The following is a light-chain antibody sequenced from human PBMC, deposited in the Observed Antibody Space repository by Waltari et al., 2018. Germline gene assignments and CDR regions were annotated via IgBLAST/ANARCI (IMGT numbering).Light chain of an antibody. V-gene: IGLV3-25*03. J-gene: IGLJ2*01. CDR2: KDR. Sequence: SYELTQSPSVSLSPGQTATITRSGDALPKNNVYWYQKKPGQAPVLIIFKDRERPSGIPERFSGSTSGTTVTLTITGVQAEDEADYYCLSPETRGSWVFGGGTKLTVL. CDR1: ALPKNN. CDR3: LSPETRGSWV.